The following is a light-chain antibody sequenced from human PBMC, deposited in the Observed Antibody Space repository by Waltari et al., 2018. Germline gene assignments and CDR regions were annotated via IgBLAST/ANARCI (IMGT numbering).Light chain of an antibody. Sequence: EIVMTQSPLSLSVTPGEPASISCRSSQSLLHSNGYNYLDWYVQKPGQSSQVLIYLGSERASGVPDRFSSSGSGTDFTLRISRVEAEDVGIYYCMGALQTATFGPGTRLDIK. V-gene: IGKV2-28*01. CDR3: MGALQTAT. CDR1: QSLLHSNGYNY. J-gene: IGKJ5*01. CDR2: LGS.